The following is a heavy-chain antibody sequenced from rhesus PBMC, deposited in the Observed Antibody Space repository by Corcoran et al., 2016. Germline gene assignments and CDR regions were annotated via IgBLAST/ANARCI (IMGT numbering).Heavy chain of an antibody. CDR2: IYGSGSIT. V-gene: IGHV4-169*01. D-gene: IGHD3-34*01. CDR3: ARVLGWVLFY. CDR1: DGSLTSRS. Sequence: QLPLQASGPGLVNPSATLSVTCAVADGSLTSRSWRWIRPAPGTGLEWIGYIYGSGSITNYNPALKSRVTLSVDTSKNQLSLKLSSVTTADTAVYYCARVLGWVLFYWGQGVLVTVSS. J-gene: IGHJ4*01.